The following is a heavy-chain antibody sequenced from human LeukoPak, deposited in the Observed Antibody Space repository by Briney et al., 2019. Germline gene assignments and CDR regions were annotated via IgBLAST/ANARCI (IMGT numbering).Heavy chain of an antibody. CDR1: GFTFSSYS. Sequence: KPGGSLRLSCAASGFTFSSYSMNWVRQAPGKGLEWVSSISSSSSYIYYADSVKGRFTISRDNTKNSLYLQMNSLRAEDTAVYYCARDRRVYFDWLGGAFDIWGQGTMVTVSS. CDR3: ARDRRVYFDWLGGAFDI. D-gene: IGHD3-9*01. J-gene: IGHJ3*02. V-gene: IGHV3-21*01. CDR2: ISSSSSYI.